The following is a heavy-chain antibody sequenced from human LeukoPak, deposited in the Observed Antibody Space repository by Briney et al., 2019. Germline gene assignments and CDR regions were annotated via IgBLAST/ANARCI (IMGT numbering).Heavy chain of an antibody. CDR2: IRSSGSYI. V-gene: IGHV3-21*01. D-gene: IGHD3-10*01. J-gene: IGHJ4*02. CDR3: ASGGSPYYYGSGSYSVTFDY. CDR1: GFIFSSYR. Sequence: PGGSLRLSCAASGFIFSSYRMNWVRQAPGKGLEWVSSIRSSGSYIYYADSVKGRFTISRDNAKNSLYLQMNSLRDEDTAVYYCASGGSPYYYGSGSYSVTFDYWGQGTLVTVSS.